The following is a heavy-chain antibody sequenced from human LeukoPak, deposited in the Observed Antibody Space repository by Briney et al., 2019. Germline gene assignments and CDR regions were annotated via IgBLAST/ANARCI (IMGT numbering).Heavy chain of an antibody. J-gene: IGHJ3*02. Sequence: GGSLRLSCAASGFTFSSYSMNWVRQAPGKGLEWVSSITSSSSYIYYADSLKGRFTISRDNAKNSLYLQMNSLRAEDTAVYYCATRKNYGSGTYYQTDAFDIWGQGTMITVSS. CDR1: GFTFSSYS. CDR3: ATRKNYGSGTYYQTDAFDI. CDR2: ITSSSSYI. V-gene: IGHV3-21*01. D-gene: IGHD3-10*01.